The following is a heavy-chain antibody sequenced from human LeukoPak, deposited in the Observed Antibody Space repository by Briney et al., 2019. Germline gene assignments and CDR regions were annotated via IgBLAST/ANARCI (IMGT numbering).Heavy chain of an antibody. J-gene: IGHJ4*01. CDR2: IYYSGST. Sequence: SETLSLTCTVSGGSISSYYWSWIRQPPGKGLEWIGYIYYSGSTNYNPSLKGRVTISVDTSKNQFSLKLSSVTAADTAVYYCARGARGYSYGWGQGTLVTVSS. CDR1: GGSISSYY. CDR3: ARGARGYSYG. V-gene: IGHV4-59*01. D-gene: IGHD5-18*01.